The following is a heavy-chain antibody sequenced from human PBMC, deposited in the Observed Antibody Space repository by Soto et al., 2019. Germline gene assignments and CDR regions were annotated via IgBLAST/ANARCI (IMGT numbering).Heavy chain of an antibody. CDR1: GFTFSNAW. CDR3: TTRPPYSSSWYNYYYYYGMDV. CDR2: IKSKTDGGTT. Sequence: EVQLVESGGGLVKPGGSLRLSCAASGFTFSNAWMSWVRQAPGKGLEWVGRIKSKTDGGTTDYAAPVKGRFTISRDDSKNTLYLQMNSLKTEDTAVYYCTTRPPYSSSWYNYYYYYGMDVWGQGTTVTVSS. J-gene: IGHJ6*02. V-gene: IGHV3-15*01. D-gene: IGHD6-13*01.